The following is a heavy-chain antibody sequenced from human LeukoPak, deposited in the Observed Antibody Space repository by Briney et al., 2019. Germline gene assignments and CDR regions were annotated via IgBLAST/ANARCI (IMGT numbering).Heavy chain of an antibody. D-gene: IGHD3-16*02. J-gene: IGHJ3*02. CDR1: GFTFSSYN. CDR2: ISSSSSTI. Sequence: GGSLRLSCAASGFTFSSYNMNWVRQAPGKGLDWVSYISSSSSTIYYADSVKGRFTISRDNAKNPLYLQMSSLRAEDTAVYYCARAGVIPSAFDIWGQGTMVTVSS. V-gene: IGHV3-48*01. CDR3: ARAGVIPSAFDI.